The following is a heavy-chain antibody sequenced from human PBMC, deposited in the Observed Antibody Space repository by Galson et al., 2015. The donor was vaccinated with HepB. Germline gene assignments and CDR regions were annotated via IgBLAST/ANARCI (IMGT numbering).Heavy chain of an antibody. CDR3: AKVKPRGGFAMDV. D-gene: IGHD1-14*01. CDR2: ISSRNTYI. CDR1: GFTFSIST. Sequence: SLRLSCAASGFTFSISTMTWVRQAPGKGLEWVSSISSRNTYIHYADSVRDRFTISRDNANNSLFLQMNNLRAEDSAVYFCAKVKPRGGFAMDVWGQGTTVTVSS. V-gene: IGHV3-21*01. J-gene: IGHJ6*02.